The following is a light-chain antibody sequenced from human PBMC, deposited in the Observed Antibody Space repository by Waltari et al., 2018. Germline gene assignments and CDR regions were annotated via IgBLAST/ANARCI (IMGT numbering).Light chain of an antibody. CDR1: QSGGGN. V-gene: IGKV3-15*01. CDR2: GAS. Sequence: IVMTQSPATLSVSPGERATLSCRASQSGGGNLAWYQQKPGQAPRLLIYGASTWVTGLPARFSCSGSETEFTLTISSVQSEDFAVYYCQQYNDWPLYTFGQGTKLEIK. CDR3: QQYNDWPLYT. J-gene: IGKJ2*01.